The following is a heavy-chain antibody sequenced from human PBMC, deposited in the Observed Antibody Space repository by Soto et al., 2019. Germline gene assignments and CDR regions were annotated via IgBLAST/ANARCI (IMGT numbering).Heavy chain of an antibody. J-gene: IGHJ4*02. Sequence: EVQLVESGGGLVQPGGSLRLSCAASGFTFSSYWMHWVRQVPGKGLVWVSRINSDGRSTNYADSVKGRFTISRDNAKNTGYLQMNSLRAEDTAVYYCAREGIGMAVYYWGQGTLVTVSS. D-gene: IGHD6-19*01. CDR2: INSDGRST. CDR1: GFTFSSYW. CDR3: AREGIGMAVYY. V-gene: IGHV3-74*01.